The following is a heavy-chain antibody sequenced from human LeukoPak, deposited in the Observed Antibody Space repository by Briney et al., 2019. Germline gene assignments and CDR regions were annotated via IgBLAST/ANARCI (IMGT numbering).Heavy chain of an antibody. CDR3: AKVSLRSSGWYPGRFDY. D-gene: IGHD6-19*01. J-gene: IGHJ4*02. V-gene: IGHV3-23*01. Sequence: PGGSLRLSCAASGFTFSSYAMSWVRQAPGKGLQWVSTISGSGDSSYYADSVKGRFTISRDNSKNTLYLQMNSLRAEDTAVYYCAKVSLRSSGWYPGRFDYWGQGTLVTVSS. CDR1: GFTFSSYA. CDR2: ISGSGDSS.